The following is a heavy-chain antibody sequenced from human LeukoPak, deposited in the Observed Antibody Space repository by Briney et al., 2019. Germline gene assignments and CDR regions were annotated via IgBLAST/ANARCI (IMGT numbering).Heavy chain of an antibody. CDR1: GFTFDDYT. V-gene: IGHV3-43*01. D-gene: IGHD3-22*01. CDR3: AKDKGVYYDGSGLTPFGGMDV. J-gene: IGHJ6*02. CDR2: ISWDGGST. Sequence: GGSLRLSCAASGFTFDDYTMHWVRQAPGKGLEWVSLISWDGGSTYYADSVKGRFTISRDNSKNSLYLQMNSLGTEDTALYYCAKDKGVYYDGSGLTPFGGMDVWGQGTTVTVSS.